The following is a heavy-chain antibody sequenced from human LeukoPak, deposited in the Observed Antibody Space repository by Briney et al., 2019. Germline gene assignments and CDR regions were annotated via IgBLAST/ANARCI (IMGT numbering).Heavy chain of an antibody. Sequence: PSETLSLTCTVSGGSISSYYWSWIRQPPGKGLEWIGYIYYSGSTNYNPSLKSRVTISVDTSKNQFSLKLSSVTAADTAVYYCARVRVGNWFDPWGQGTLVTVSS. J-gene: IGHJ5*02. V-gene: IGHV4-59*01. CDR2: IYYSGST. CDR1: GGSISSYY. CDR3: ARVRVGNWFDP.